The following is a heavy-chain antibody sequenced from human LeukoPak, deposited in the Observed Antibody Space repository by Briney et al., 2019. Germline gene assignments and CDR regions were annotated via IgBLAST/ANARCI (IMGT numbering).Heavy chain of an antibody. D-gene: IGHD7-27*01. Sequence: SGGSLRLSCVGSGFTFSAYWMGWVRQAPGQGLEYVSHMSNDGSYTVYADSVKGRFTISRENAKNTVYLQMSSLRAEDTAVYYCARDNWGSFDYWGQAVLITVSS. V-gene: IGHV3-74*01. CDR1: GFTFSAYW. J-gene: IGHJ4*02. CDR2: MSNDGSYT. CDR3: ARDNWGSFDY.